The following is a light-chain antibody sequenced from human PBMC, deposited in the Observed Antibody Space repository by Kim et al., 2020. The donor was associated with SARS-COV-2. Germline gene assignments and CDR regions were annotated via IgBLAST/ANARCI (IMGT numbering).Light chain of an antibody. CDR1: QSISSW. Sequence: SSAVGDRVTITCRARQSISSWLAWYQKKPGKAPKLLIYDASSLKSGVPSMFSGSGSGTEFTLTISSLQPDDFANYYCQHYNSYSTFGQGTKVDIK. V-gene: IGKV1-5*01. CDR2: DAS. J-gene: IGKJ1*01. CDR3: QHYNSYST.